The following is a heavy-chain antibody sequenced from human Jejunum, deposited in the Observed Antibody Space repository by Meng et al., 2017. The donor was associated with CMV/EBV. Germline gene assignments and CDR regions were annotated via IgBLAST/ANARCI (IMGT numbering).Heavy chain of an antibody. CDR2: ISTVGTYI. CDR1: GFRFNNYN. Sequence: AASGFRFNNYNLNWVRQAPGKGLEWVSSISTVGTYIYYADSIRGRFTISRDNAKNSLYLQMNSLRAEDTAVYYCARDLRGGGGDIWGQGTMVTVSS. J-gene: IGHJ3*02. CDR3: ARDLRGGGGDI. V-gene: IGHV3-21*01.